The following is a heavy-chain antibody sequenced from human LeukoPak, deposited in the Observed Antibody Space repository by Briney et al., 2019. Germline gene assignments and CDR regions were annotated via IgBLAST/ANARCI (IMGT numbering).Heavy chain of an antibody. V-gene: IGHV4-30-4*01. J-gene: IGHJ2*01. CDR2: IYYSGST. CDR3: ARGSLDSSSSRSRWYFDL. Sequence: SETLSLTCGVSGVSFSDYYWSWIRQPPGKGLEWIGYIYYSGSTYYNPSLKSRVTISVDTSKNQFSLKLSSVTAADTAVYYCARGSLDSSSSRSRWYFDLWGRGTLVTVSS. CDR1: GVSFSDYY. D-gene: IGHD6-6*01.